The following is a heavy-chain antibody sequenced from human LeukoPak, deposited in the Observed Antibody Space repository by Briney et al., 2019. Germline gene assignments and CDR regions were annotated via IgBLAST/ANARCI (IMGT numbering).Heavy chain of an antibody. J-gene: IGHJ3*02. V-gene: IGHV1-24*01. CDR3: ATVWTVRGVHTPGGRQDLDAFDI. CDR2: FDPEDGET. D-gene: IGHD3-10*01. Sequence: ASVKVSCKVSGYTLTELSMHWVRQAPGKGLEWMGGFDPEDGETIYAQKFQGRVTMTEDTSTDTAYMELSSLRSEDTAVYYCATVWTVRGVHTPGGRQDLDAFDIWGQGTMVTVSS. CDR1: GYTLTELS.